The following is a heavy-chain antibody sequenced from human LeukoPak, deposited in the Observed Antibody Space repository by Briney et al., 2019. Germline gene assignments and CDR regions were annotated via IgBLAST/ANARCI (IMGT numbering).Heavy chain of an antibody. D-gene: IGHD3-3*01. CDR3: ARPYYDFWSGYFWIDP. J-gene: IGHJ5*02. CDR1: GGSISSGDYY. CDR2: IYYSGST. Sequence: SQTLSLTCTVSGGSISSGDYYWSWIRQPQGKGLEWIGYIYYSGSTYYNPSLKSRVTISVDTSKNQFSLKLSSVTAADTAVYYCARPYYDFWSGYFWIDPWGQGTLVTVSS. V-gene: IGHV4-30-4*08.